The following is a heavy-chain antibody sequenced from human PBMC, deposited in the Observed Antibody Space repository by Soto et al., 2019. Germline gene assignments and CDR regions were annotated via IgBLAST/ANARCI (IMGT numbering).Heavy chain of an antibody. Sequence: QITLKASGPTLVKPTQPLTLTCTFSGFSLTTAGAAVGWIRQPPVKALEWLALIYWNDDTRYSPSLKSRLTITKDTSKNQVVLRMTNMDTVDTATYYCAHRGYGNYPGDNWFDPWGQGILVIVSS. V-gene: IGHV2-5*01. D-gene: IGHD4-17*01. CDR1: GFSLTTAGAA. CDR2: IYWNDDT. CDR3: AHRGYGNYPGDNWFDP. J-gene: IGHJ5*02.